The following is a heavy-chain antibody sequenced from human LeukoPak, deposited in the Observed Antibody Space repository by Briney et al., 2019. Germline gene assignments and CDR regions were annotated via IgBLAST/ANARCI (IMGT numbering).Heavy chain of an antibody. J-gene: IGHJ4*02. CDR1: GFTLSSYS. V-gene: IGHV3-48*02. CDR2: ISSSTTNI. CDR3: ARGDGFHYFDY. Sequence: GGSLRLSCVVSGFTLSSYSMNWVRQAPGKGLEWVSFISSSTTNIYYADSVKGRFTISRDTARNSLYLQMSSLRDEDTAVYYCARGDGFHYFDYWGQGALVTVSS. D-gene: IGHD5-24*01.